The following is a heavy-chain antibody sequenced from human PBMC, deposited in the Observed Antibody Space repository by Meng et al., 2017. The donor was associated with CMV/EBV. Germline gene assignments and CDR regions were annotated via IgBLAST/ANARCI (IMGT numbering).Heavy chain of an antibody. D-gene: IGHD6-13*01. Sequence: SLKISCAASGFTFDDYAMHWVRQAPGKGLEWVSGISWNSGSIGYADSVKGRFTISRDNAKNSLYLQMNSLRAEDTAVYYCASLLGIYYGMDVWGQGTTVTVSS. J-gene: IGHJ6*02. CDR3: ASLLGIYYGMDV. CDR2: ISWNSGSI. CDR1: GFTFDDYA. V-gene: IGHV3-9*01.